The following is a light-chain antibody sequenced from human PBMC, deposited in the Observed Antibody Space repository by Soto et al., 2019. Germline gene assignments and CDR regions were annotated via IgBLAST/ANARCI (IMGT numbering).Light chain of an antibody. J-gene: IGKJ1*01. V-gene: IGKV1-5*01. CDR2: DVS. Sequence: DIQMIQSPSTLSASVGDRVTITCRASQSISDSLAWYQQKAGKAPYLLISDVSSLERGVPSRFSGSGSGTEFTLTISSMQPDDCATYYCQQYNGYSRTFGQGTKVDI. CDR3: QQYNGYSRT. CDR1: QSISDS.